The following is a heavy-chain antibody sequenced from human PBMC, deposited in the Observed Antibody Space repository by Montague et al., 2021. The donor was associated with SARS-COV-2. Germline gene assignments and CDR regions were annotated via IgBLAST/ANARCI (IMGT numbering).Heavy chain of an antibody. CDR1: GGSISTYY. J-gene: IGHJ3*02. V-gene: IGHV4-59*08. CDR3: ARHGRFVVVTALHDTFDI. D-gene: IGHD2-21*02. Sequence: SETLSLTCTVSGGSISTYYWSWIRQPPGKGLEWIGYIYYSGSTNYNPSLKSRVTISVDTSKNQFSLKLSSVTAADTAVYYCARHGRFVVVTALHDTFDIWGQGTMVTVSS. CDR2: IYYSGST.